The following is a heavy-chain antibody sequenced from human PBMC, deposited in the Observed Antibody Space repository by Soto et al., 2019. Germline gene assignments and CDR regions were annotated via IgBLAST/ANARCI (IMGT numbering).Heavy chain of an antibody. CDR2: INAANGNT. D-gene: IGHD1-1*01. CDR3: ARDNNWADY. CDR1: GYTFANSA. V-gene: IGHV1-3*01. Sequence: QVQLVQSGTEVKEPGASVKVSCKASGYTFANSAMHWVRQAPGQRLEWMGWINAANGNTKYSQRCQGRLTISRDTSASTAVMELSGLRYEDTAVYYCARDNNWADYWGQGTLVTVSS. J-gene: IGHJ4*02.